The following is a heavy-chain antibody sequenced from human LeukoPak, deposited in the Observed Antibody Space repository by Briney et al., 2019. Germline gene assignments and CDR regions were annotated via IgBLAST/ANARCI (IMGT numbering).Heavy chain of an antibody. V-gene: IGHV4-59*12. D-gene: IGHD5-18*01. CDR3: ARNPGHSYAWFDP. J-gene: IGHJ5*02. Sequence: SETLSLTCTVSGGSISSYYWSWIRQPPGKGLEWIGYIYYSGSTNYNPSLKSRVTISVDTSKNQFSLKPSSVTAADTAVYYCARNPGHSYAWFDPWGQGTLVTVSS. CDR1: GGSISSYY. CDR2: IYYSGST.